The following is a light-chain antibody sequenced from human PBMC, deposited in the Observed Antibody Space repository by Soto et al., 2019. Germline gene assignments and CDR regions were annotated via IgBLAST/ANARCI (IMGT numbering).Light chain of an antibody. CDR3: QAWDSSFGV. CDR2: QDT. CDR1: KLGDKY. J-gene: IGLJ2*01. Sequence: YELTQPPSVSVSPGQTASITCTGDKLGDKYACWYQQKPGQSPVLVIYQDTKRPSGIPERFSGSNSGNTATLTISGTQAMDEADYYCQAWDSSFGVFGGGTKLTVL. V-gene: IGLV3-1*01.